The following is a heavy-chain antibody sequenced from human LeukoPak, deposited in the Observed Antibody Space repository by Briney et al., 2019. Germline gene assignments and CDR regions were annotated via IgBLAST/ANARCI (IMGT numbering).Heavy chain of an antibody. V-gene: IGHV4-59*01. J-gene: IGHJ4*02. CDR2: ISYSGTT. Sequence: PSETLSLTYTVSGGSISSACWGWSRQSPGKGRGWIGYISYSGTTSYNPSLKNRVTMSLDTSKSQFALKPSSFTAADTAVYYCARGANWGSPDYWGQGTLVTVSS. CDR1: GGSISSAC. CDR3: ARGANWGSPDY. D-gene: IGHD7-27*01.